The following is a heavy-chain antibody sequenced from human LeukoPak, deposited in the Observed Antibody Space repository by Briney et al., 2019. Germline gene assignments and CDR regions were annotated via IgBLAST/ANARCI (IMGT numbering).Heavy chain of an antibody. CDR2: IYSGGST. V-gene: IGHV3-53*01. J-gene: IGHJ4*02. CDR1: GFTVSSNY. CDR3: ARGGYTYYYDSSGYYFDY. D-gene: IGHD3-22*01. Sequence: GGSLRLSCAASGFTVSSNYMSWVRQAPGKGLEWVSVIYSGGSTYYADSVKGRFTISRDNSKNTLYLQMNSLRAEDTAVYYCARGGYTYYYDSSGYYFDYWGQGTLVTVSS.